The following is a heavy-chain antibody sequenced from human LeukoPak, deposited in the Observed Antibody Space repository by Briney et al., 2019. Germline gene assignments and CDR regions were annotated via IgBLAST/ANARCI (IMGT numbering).Heavy chain of an antibody. CDR3: ARDLYDSSGYSFDY. J-gene: IGHJ4*02. D-gene: IGHD3-22*01. Sequence: GGSLRLSCAASGFTFSSYAMHWVRQAPGKGLEWVAVISYDGSNKYYADSVKGRFTISRDNSKNTLYLQMNSLGAEDTAVYYCARDLYDSSGYSFDYWGQGTLVTVSS. V-gene: IGHV3-30-3*01. CDR1: GFTFSSYA. CDR2: ISYDGSNK.